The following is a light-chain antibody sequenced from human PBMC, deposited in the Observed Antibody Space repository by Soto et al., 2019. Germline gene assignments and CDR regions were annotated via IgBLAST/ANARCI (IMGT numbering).Light chain of an antibody. CDR3: QQYNNWPWT. V-gene: IGKV3-15*01. J-gene: IGKJ1*01. CDR1: QSVSNN. Sequence: EIVMTQSPATLSVSPGERDTLSCRASQSVSNNLAWYQQEPGQAPRLLIYGASTRATGIPARFSGSGSGTEFTLTISSLQSEDFPVYYCQQYNNWPWTFGQGTKVEIK. CDR2: GAS.